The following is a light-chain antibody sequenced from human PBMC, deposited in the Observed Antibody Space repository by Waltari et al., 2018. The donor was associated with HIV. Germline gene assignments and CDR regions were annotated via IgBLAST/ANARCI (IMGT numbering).Light chain of an antibody. J-gene: IGLJ3*02. CDR3: GTWDNSLKAGV. CDR2: ENP. CDR1: NSNIGNNY. Sequence: QSVLTQPPSVSAAPGQKVTISCSGSNSNIGNNYVAWYQQFPGTAPKLLIFENPDRPSGIPDRFSGSKSGTSATLGITGLQIGDEADYYCGTWDNSLKAGVFGGGTRLTVL. V-gene: IGLV1-51*01.